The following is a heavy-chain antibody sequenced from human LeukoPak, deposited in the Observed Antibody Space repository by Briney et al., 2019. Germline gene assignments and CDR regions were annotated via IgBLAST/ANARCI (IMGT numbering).Heavy chain of an antibody. CDR1: GGSISSYY. Sequence: SETLSLTCTVSGGSISSYYWSWIRQPPGKGLEWIGYIYYSGSTNYNPSLKSRVTISVDTSKNQFSLKLSSVTAADTAVYYCARERGGSKLSGLYGRDYYYMDVWGKGTTVTVSS. V-gene: IGHV4-59*01. D-gene: IGHD3-16*01. CDR2: IYYSGST. J-gene: IGHJ6*03. CDR3: ARERGGSKLSGLYGRDYYYMDV.